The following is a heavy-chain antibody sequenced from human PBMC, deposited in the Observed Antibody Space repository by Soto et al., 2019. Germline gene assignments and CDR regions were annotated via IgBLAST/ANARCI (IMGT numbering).Heavy chain of an antibody. Sequence: QVQLVQSGPEVKKPGASVKVSCKASGYTFTSYGISWVRQAPGQGLEWMGWISTYNGNPNYAQKLQGRVTRTTDTSTSTAYMELRSLRSDDTAVFYCARAPLYSASPKSAFDIWGQGTVVTVSS. CDR1: GYTFTSYG. CDR3: ARAPLYSASPKSAFDI. J-gene: IGHJ3*02. D-gene: IGHD5-12*01. V-gene: IGHV1-18*01. CDR2: ISTYNGNP.